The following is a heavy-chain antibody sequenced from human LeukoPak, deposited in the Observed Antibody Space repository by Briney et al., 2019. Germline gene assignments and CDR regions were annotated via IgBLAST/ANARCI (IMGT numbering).Heavy chain of an antibody. V-gene: IGHV4-59*01. J-gene: IGHJ4*02. CDR1: GGSFSGYY. D-gene: IGHD6-19*01. CDR2: IYYSGST. CDR3: ASSSSGWFSEY. Sequence: SETLSLTCAVYGGSFSGYYWSWIRQPPGKGLEWIGYIYYSGSTKYNPSLKSRVTISVDTSKNQFSLKLNSVTAADTAVYYCASSSSGWFSEYWGQGTLVTVSS.